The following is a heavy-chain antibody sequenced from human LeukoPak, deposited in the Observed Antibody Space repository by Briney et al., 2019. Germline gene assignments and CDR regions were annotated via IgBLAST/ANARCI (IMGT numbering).Heavy chain of an antibody. D-gene: IGHD6-13*01. CDR3: ARGGGSSWPSYGY. CDR1: GFTFSTYW. V-gene: IGHV3-7*01. CDR2: IKQDESKR. J-gene: IGHJ4*02. Sequence: GGSLRLSCAASGFTFSTYWMTWVRQAPGKGLEWVANIKQDESKRYYVDSVKGRFTISRDNAKNSLYLQMNSLRAEDTAVYYCARGGGSSWPSYGYWGQGTLVTVSS.